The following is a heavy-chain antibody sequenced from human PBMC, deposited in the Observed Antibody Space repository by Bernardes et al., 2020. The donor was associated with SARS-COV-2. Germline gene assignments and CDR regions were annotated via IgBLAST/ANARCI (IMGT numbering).Heavy chain of an antibody. CDR3: VRDGFLGGKHLMDV. V-gene: IGHV3-72*01. D-gene: IGHD2-15*01. CDR1: GFTFSDHF. J-gene: IGHJ6*02. Sequence: GGSLRLSCVVSGFTFSDHFMDWVRQAPGKGMEWVGRTRNKANSYSTEYAASVKGRFTISRDESQNSMYLQMNSLKIDDTAVYHCVRDGFLGGKHLMDVWGQGTTVTVSS. CDR2: TRNKANSYST.